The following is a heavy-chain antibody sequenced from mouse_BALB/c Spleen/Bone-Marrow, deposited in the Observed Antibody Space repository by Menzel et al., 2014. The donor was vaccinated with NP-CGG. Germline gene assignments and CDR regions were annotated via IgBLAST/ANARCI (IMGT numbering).Heavy chain of an antibody. CDR1: GFSFXNYG. CDR3: ARHAYYDQTEVSFVY. D-gene: IGHD2-4*01. J-gene: IGHJ3*01. V-gene: IGHV5-9-2*01. CDR2: ISGDGRYT. Sequence: VQLKQSGGGLVKSGGSLKLSCAASGFSFXNYGMSWVRQTPEKRLGWVATISGDGRYTFYSDSVKGRFTISRDNAKNNLYLQLSSLRSEDTALYYCARHAYYDQTEVSFVYWGQGTLVTVSA.